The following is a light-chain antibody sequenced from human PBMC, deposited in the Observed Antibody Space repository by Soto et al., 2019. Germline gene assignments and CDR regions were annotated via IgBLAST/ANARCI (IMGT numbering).Light chain of an antibody. CDR3: LQESNYPLT. J-gene: IGKJ4*01. V-gene: IGKV1-6*01. CDR2: FAS. Sequence: IQMTQSPSSLSASVGDRVTITCRASQGVRDAVGWYQQKRGKAPKLLIYFASTLQSGVPSRFSGSGSGTDFTLNIIGLQPKDFATYYCLQESNYPLTFGGGTKVEIK. CDR1: QGVRDA.